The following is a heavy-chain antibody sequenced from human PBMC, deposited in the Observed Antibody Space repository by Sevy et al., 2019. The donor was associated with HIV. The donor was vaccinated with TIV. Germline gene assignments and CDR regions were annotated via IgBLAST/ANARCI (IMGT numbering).Heavy chain of an antibody. CDR2: LKSDVYGGTV. D-gene: IGHD6-13*01. J-gene: IGHJ4*02. CDR3: KRWKAAQSIFDY. Sequence: GGSLRLSCTASGFTFGDYCMSWVRQAPGKGLEWVAFLKSDVYGGTVDHAASVRGRFVISRDDSKTIAYLQMNDLETEDTGVYYCKRWKAAQSIFDYWGQGALVTVSS. CDR1: GFTFGDYC. V-gene: IGHV3-49*04.